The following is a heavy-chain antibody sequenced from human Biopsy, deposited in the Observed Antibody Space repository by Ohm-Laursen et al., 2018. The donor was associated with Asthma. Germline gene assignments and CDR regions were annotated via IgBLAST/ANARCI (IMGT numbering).Heavy chain of an antibody. D-gene: IGHD4-11*01. CDR1: GFTFSRYA. Sequence: SLRLSCAASGFTFSRYAIHWVRQAPGKGLEWVAVISHDGQTQHYAESVKGRFALSRDNSQNTLYLQMISLRTDDTAVYYCAKRRGYSDFNDFDYWGQGTLVIVSA. CDR2: ISHDGQTQ. V-gene: IGHV3-30*18. J-gene: IGHJ4*02. CDR3: AKRRGYSDFNDFDY.